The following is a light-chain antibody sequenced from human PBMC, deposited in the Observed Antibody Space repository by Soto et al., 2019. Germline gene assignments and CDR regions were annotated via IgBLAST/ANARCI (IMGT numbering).Light chain of an antibody. J-gene: IGKJ1*01. CDR3: QKYHTSWWT. V-gene: IGKV1-5*01. Sequence: DIQMTQSPSILSASIGDRVTISCRASQSISVWLAWYQQKPGKAPRVLIFDATALESGVPSRFSGSGSGTEFTLTINNLQTDDFETYYCQKYHTSWWTLGQGTRWIS. CDR2: DAT. CDR1: QSISVW.